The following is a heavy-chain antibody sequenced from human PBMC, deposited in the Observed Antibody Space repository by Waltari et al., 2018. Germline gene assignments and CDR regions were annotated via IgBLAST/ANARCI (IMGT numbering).Heavy chain of an antibody. CDR2: ISGSGGNI. CDR1: GFTFSNYA. V-gene: IGHV3-23*01. Sequence: EVHLLESGGGLVQPGGSLRLSCTASGFTFSNYAMSWVRQAPGTGLEWVSVISGSGGNIYYADSVKGRFTISRDNSKNTLYLQMDSLRAEDTAVYYCAKGLVDYNFWSGYTPPDCWGQGTLVTVSS. D-gene: IGHD3-3*01. J-gene: IGHJ4*02. CDR3: AKGLVDYNFWSGYTPPDC.